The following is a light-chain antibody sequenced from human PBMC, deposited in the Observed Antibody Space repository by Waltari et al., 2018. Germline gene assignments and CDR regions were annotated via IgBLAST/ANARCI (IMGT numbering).Light chain of an antibody. Sequence: EIVMTQSPATLSASPGERATLSCSASQSVSSNLAWYQQKPGQAPRLLIYGASTRATGIPARFSGSGSGTEFTLTISSLQSEDFAVYYCQQYNNWPITFGQGTRLEIK. J-gene: IGKJ5*01. CDR1: QSVSSN. V-gene: IGKV3-15*01. CDR2: GAS. CDR3: QQYNNWPIT.